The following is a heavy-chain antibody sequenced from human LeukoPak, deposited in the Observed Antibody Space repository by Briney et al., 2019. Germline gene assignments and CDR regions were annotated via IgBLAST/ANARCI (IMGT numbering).Heavy chain of an antibody. Sequence: PGGALRLSCAASGFTFSNGWMSWLRQAPGKGLEGFGRIKSKTDGGTTDYAAPVKGRFTISRDDSNNTLYLQMNSLKTEDTAVSYCTTVLEWLLFKDYWGQGTLVTVSS. V-gene: IGHV3-15*01. CDR3: TTVLEWLLFKDY. CDR2: IKSKTDGGTT. D-gene: IGHD3-3*01. CDR1: GFTFSNGW. J-gene: IGHJ4*02.